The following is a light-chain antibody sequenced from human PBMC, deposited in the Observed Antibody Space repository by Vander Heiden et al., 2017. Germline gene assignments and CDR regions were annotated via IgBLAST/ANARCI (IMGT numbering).Light chain of an antibody. CDR2: DAS. J-gene: IGKJ1*01. CDR3: QQYNSYWT. V-gene: IGKV1-5*01. CDR1: QSISSW. Sequence: IQMTQSPSTLSASVGDRVTIPCRASQSISSWLAWYQQKPGKAPKLLIYDASSLESGVPSRFSGSGSGTEFTLTISSLQPDDFATYYCQQYNSYWTFGQGTKVEIK.